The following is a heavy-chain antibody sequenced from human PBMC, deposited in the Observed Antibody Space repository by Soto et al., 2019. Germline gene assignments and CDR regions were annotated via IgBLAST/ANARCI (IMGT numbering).Heavy chain of an antibody. V-gene: IGHV1-18*01. CDR2: ISAHNGNT. CDR1: GYAFTTYG. Sequence: QVHLVQSGAEVKKPGASVKVSCKGSGYAFTTYGITWLRQAHGQGLGWMGWISAHNGNTNYAQKLQGRVTVTRDTSTSTAYMELSSLRSDDTAVYYCARGRYGDYWGQGALVTVSS. CDR3: ARGRYGDY. J-gene: IGHJ4*02. D-gene: IGHD1-1*01.